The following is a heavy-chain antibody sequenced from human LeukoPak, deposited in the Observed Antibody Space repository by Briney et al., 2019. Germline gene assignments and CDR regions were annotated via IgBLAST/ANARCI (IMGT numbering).Heavy chain of an antibody. J-gene: IGHJ5*02. CDR2: INWNGGST. V-gene: IGHV3-20*04. D-gene: IGHD2-8*01. CDR1: GFTFDDYT. CDR3: ARVPLMVYDNWFDP. Sequence: PGGSLRLSCAASGFTFDDYTMHWVRQAPGKGLEWVSGINWNGGSTGYADSVKGRFTISRDNAKNSLYLQMNSLRAEDTALYYCARVPLMVYDNWFDPWGQGTLVTVSS.